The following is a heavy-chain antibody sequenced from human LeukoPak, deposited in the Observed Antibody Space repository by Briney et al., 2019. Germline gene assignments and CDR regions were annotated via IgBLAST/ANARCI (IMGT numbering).Heavy chain of an antibody. J-gene: IGHJ4*02. CDR1: XXXFTXXY. V-gene: IGHV1-46*01. CDR3: ARDDSNYQRY. CDR2: INPSGGST. D-gene: IGHD4-11*01. Sequence: SXXXFTXXYXHWVXXAXGQGXEWMGIINPSGGSTSYAQKFQGRVTMTRDTSTSTVYMELSSLRSEDTAVYYCARDDSNYQRYWGQGTLVTVSS.